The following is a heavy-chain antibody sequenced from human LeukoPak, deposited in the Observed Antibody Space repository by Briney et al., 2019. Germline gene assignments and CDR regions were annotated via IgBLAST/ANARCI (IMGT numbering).Heavy chain of an antibody. V-gene: IGHV4-39*07. D-gene: IGHD2-2*02. CDR2: IYDSGST. J-gene: IGHJ5*02. CDR3: ASAVRYCSSTSCYIGWFDP. Sequence: PSETLSLTCTVSGGSIRSSYYYWGWIRQPPGKGLEWIGSIYDSGSTYYNPSLKSRVTISVDTSKNQFSLKLSSVTAADTAVYYCASAVRYCSSTSCYIGWFDPWGQGTLVTVSS. CDR1: GGSIRSSYYY.